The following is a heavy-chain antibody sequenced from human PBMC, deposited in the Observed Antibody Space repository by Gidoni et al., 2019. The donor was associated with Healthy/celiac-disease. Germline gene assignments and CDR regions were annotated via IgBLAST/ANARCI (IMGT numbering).Heavy chain of an antibody. CDR3: AKVTIAVAVGGFDY. D-gene: IGHD6-19*01. CDR2: IRGSGGST. Sequence: EVQLLESGGVLVQPGGSLSLSCSASGFTFSSYAMSWVRQAPGKGLEWVSAIRGSGGSTYYADSVKGRFTISRDNSKNTLYRQMNSLRAEDTAVYYCAKVTIAVAVGGFDYWGQGTLVTVSS. CDR1: GFTFSSYA. V-gene: IGHV3-23*01. J-gene: IGHJ4*02.